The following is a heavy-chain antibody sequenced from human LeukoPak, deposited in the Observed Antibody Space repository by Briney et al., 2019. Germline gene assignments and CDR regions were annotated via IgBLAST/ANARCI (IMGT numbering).Heavy chain of an antibody. V-gene: IGHV4-39*07. CDR2: IYYSGST. J-gene: IGHJ6*02. CDR1: GGSISSSSYY. D-gene: IGHD3-10*01. CDR3: ARTIIIPRYYGFDV. Sequence: SETLSLTCTVSGGSISSSSYYWGWIRQPPGKGLEWIGSIYYSGSTYYNPSLKSRVTISVDRSKNQFSLKLSSVTAADTAVYYCARTIIIPRYYGFDVWGQGTTVTVSS.